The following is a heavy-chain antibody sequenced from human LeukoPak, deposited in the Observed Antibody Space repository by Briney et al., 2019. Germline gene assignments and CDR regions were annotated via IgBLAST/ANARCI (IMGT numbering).Heavy chain of an antibody. J-gene: IGHJ4*02. CDR2: IVVGSGNT. Sequence: SVKVSRKASGFTFTSSAIQGVRQPRGQRLEWIGWIVVGSGNTNYAQKFQERVIITRDMSTTTVYMELSSLRSEHTAVYYCAGTPWFGELTLDYWGQGTLVTVSS. V-gene: IGHV1-58*02. CDR1: GFTFTSSA. D-gene: IGHD3-10*01. CDR3: AGTPWFGELTLDY.